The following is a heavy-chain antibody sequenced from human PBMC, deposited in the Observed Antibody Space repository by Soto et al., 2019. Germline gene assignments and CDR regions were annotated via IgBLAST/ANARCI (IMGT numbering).Heavy chain of an antibody. Sequence: SETLSLTCTVSGGSISGYSWSWIRQSGGQGLEWIGRIYASGNIHFNPSLKSRGTMSVDASKNQFPLNLMSGTAAATAVYYWARESGDNWSNEAHWGQGTQVTVSS. V-gene: IGHV4-4*07. CDR1: GGSISGYS. CDR3: ARESGDNWSNEAH. D-gene: IGHD1-20*01. CDR2: IYASGNI. J-gene: IGHJ4*02.